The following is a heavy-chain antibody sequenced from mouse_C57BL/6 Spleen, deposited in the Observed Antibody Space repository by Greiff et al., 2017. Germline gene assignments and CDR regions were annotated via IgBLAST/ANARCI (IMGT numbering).Heavy chain of an antibody. CDR2: ISSGGSYT. CDR1: GFTFSSYG. J-gene: IGHJ3*01. CDR3: ARGDYGSSLPWFAY. V-gene: IGHV5-6*01. Sequence: EVQRVESGGDLVKPGGSLKLSCAASGFTFSSYGMSWVRQTPDKRLEWVATISSGGSYTYYPDSMKGRFTISRDNAKNTLYLQMSSLKSEDTAMYYCARGDYGSSLPWFAYWGQGTLVTVSA. D-gene: IGHD1-1*01.